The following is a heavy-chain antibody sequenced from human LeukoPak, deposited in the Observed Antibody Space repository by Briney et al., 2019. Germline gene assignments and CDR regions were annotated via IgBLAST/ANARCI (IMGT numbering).Heavy chain of an antibody. CDR1: GFTFSSYS. CDR3: ARVSLLWFGELPKPFDY. CDR2: ISSSSSYI. V-gene: IGHV3-21*01. D-gene: IGHD3-10*01. Sequence: PGGSLRLSCAASGFTFSSYSMNWVRQAPGKGLEWVSSISSSSSYIYYADSVKGRFTISRDNAKNSLYLQMNSLRAEDTAVYYCARVSLLWFGELPKPFDYWGQGTLVTVSS. J-gene: IGHJ4*02.